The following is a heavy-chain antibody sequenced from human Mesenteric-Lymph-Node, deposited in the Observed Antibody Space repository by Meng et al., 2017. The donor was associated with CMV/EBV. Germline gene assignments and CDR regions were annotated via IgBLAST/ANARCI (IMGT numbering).Heavy chain of an antibody. CDR1: GYTFTDYY. CDR2: INPNNGDT. J-gene: IGHJ5*02. CDR3: GRGVGSIDPRFDP. Sequence: ASVKVSCKASGYTFTDYYMHWVRQAPGQGLEWMGWINPNNGDTSYAQKFQGRVTMSRDKSITTAYMDLNRLTSDDTAFYYCGRGVGSIDPRFDPWGQGTLVTVSS. D-gene: IGHD1-26*01. V-gene: IGHV1-2*02.